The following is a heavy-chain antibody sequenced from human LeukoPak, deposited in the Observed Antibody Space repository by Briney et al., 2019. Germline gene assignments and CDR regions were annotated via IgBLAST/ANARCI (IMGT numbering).Heavy chain of an antibody. V-gene: IGHV3-48*04. CDR2: ISSSSSTI. Sequence: GGSLRLSCAASGFTFSSYSMNWVRQAPGKGLEWVSYISSSSSTIYYADSVKGRFTISRDNAKNSLYLQMNSLRAEDTAVYYCARDCSGGSCYEIKFDYWGQGTLVTVSS. CDR3: ARDCSGGSCYEIKFDY. D-gene: IGHD2-15*01. CDR1: GFTFSSYS. J-gene: IGHJ4*02.